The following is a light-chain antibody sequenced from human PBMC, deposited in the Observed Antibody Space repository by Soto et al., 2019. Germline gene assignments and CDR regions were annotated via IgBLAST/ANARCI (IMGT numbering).Light chain of an antibody. CDR2: GNS. CDR1: STNIGAHYD. CDR3: RSYDNSLSVYV. J-gene: IGLJ1*01. Sequence: QSVLTQPPSVSGAPGQRVTISCTGSSTNIGAHYDVPWYQQLPGKAPKLLIYGNSNRPSGVPDRFSGSKSGTSASLAITGLQAEDEADYYCRSYDNSLSVYVFGTGTKLTVL. V-gene: IGLV1-40*01.